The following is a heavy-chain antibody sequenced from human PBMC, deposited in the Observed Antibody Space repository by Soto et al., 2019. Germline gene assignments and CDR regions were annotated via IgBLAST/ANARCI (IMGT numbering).Heavy chain of an antibody. Sequence: GASVKVSCKASGGTFSSYAISWVRQAPGQGLEWMGGIIPIFGTANYAQKFQGRVTITADESTSTAYMELSSLRSEDTAVYYCARVDGAYDWDDYWGQGTLVTVSS. J-gene: IGHJ4*02. CDR1: GGTFSSYA. D-gene: IGHD5-12*01. V-gene: IGHV1-69*13. CDR3: ARVDGAYDWDDY. CDR2: IIPIFGTA.